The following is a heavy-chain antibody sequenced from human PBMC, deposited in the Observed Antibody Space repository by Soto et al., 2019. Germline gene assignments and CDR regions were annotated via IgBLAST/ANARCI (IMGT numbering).Heavy chain of an antibody. CDR2: IWYDGSNK. V-gene: IGHV3-33*01. Sequence: GGSLRLSCAAAGFTFSSYGMHWVRQAPGKGLEWVAVIWYDGSNKYYADSVKGRFTISRDNSKNTLYLQMNSLRAEDTAVYYCARDLSNYGIGTFDYWGQGTLVTVSS. J-gene: IGHJ4*02. D-gene: IGHD4-4*01. CDR3: ARDLSNYGIGTFDY. CDR1: GFTFSSYG.